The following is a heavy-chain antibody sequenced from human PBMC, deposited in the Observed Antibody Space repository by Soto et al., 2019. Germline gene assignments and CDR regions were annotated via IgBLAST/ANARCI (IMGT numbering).Heavy chain of an antibody. J-gene: IGHJ5*02. CDR3: ARVGLTGSSVDL. V-gene: IGHV4-4*02. CDR1: GGSISSSNW. Sequence: PSETLSLTCAVSGGSISSSNWWSWVRHPPGKGLEWIGEIYHSGSANYNPSLKSRVTISVDKSNNQFALKVRSVTAADTAIYYCARVGLTGSSVDLWGQGTLVTVSS. D-gene: IGHD1-20*01. CDR2: IYHSGSA.